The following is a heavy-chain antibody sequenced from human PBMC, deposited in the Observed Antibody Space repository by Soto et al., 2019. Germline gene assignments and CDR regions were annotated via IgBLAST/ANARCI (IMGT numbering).Heavy chain of an antibody. CDR3: ASWIGYYYDSSGYRY. V-gene: IGHV3-48*02. CDR2: ISSSSSTI. Sequence: GGSLRLSCAASGFTFSSYSMNWVRQAPGKGLEWVSYISSSSSTIYYADSVKGRFTISRDNAKNSLYLQMNSLRDEDTAVYYCASWIGYYYDSSGYRYWGQGTLVTVSS. CDR1: GFTFSSYS. J-gene: IGHJ4*02. D-gene: IGHD3-22*01.